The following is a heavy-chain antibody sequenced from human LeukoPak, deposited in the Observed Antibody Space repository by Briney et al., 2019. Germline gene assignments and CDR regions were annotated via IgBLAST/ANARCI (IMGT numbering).Heavy chain of an antibody. J-gene: IGHJ4*02. D-gene: IGHD3-22*01. CDR1: GGTFSSYA. CDR3: ARVNYYDSSGAPMGY. CDR2: IIPILGIA. Sequence: ASVKVSCKASGGTFSSYAISWVRQAPGQGLEWMGRIIPILGIANYAQKFQGRVTITADKSTSTAYMELSSLRSEDTAVYYCARVNYYDSSGAPMGYWGQGTLVTVSS. V-gene: IGHV1-69*04.